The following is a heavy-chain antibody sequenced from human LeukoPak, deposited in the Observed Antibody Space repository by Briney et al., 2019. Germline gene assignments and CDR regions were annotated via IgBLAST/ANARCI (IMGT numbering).Heavy chain of an antibody. V-gene: IGHV4-30-4*01. J-gene: IGHJ5*02. D-gene: IGHD2-2*01. CDR2: IYYSGST. Sequence: PSETLSLTCTVSGGSISSGDYYWSWIRQPPGKGLEWTGYIYYSGSTYYNPSLKSRVTISVDTSKNQFSLKLSSVTAADTAVYYCARDSWAEYCSSTSCSEDNWFDPWGQGTLVTVSS. CDR3: ARDSWAEYCSSTSCSEDNWFDP. CDR1: GGSISSGDYY.